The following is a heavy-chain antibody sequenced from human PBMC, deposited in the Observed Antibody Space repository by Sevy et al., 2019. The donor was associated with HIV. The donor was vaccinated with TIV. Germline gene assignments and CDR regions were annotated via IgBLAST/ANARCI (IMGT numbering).Heavy chain of an antibody. CDR3: AKDGKQWLVKGGYCDY. Sequence: GGSLRLSCAASGFTFDDYTMHWVRQAPGKGLEWVSLISWDGGSTYYADSVKGRFTISRDNSKNSLYLQMNSLRTEDTALYYCAKDGKQWLVKGGYCDYWGQGTLVTVSS. D-gene: IGHD6-19*01. V-gene: IGHV3-43*01. J-gene: IGHJ4*02. CDR2: ISWDGGST. CDR1: GFTFDDYT.